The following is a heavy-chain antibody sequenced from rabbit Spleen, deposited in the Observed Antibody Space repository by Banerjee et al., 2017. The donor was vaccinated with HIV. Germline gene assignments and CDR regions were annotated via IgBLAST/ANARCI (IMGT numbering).Heavy chain of an antibody. CDR2: LNAITGKA. CDR3: ARELDDGNWWNFCW. Sequence: QEQLVESGGGLVQPGGSLKLSCTASGFSFSNKAVMCWVRQAPGKGLEWIACLNAITGKAVYARWAKSRFTFPKTPSTHGALAMTSLTGGDTAPYLCARELDDGNWWNFCWWGPGTLVTVS. V-gene: IGHV1S45*01. D-gene: IGHD2-1*01. CDR1: GFSFSNKAV. J-gene: IGHJ4*01.